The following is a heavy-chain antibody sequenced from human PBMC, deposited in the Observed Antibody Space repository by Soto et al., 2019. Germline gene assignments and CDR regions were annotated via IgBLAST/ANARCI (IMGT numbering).Heavy chain of an antibody. CDR3: ARDHAVVVVAATVGWFDP. CDR2: ISYDGSNK. V-gene: IGHV3-30-3*01. J-gene: IGHJ5*02. CDR1: GFTFSSYA. Sequence: ESGGGVVQPGRSLRLSCAASGFTFSSYAMHWVRQAPGKGLEWVAVISYDGSNKYYADSVKGRFTISRDNSKNTLYLQMNSLRAEDTAVYYCARDHAVVVVAATVGWFDPWGQGTLVTVSS. D-gene: IGHD2-15*01.